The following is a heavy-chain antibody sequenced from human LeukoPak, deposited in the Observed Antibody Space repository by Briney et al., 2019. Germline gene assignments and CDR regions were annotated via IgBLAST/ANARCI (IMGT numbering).Heavy chain of an antibody. Sequence: SETLSLTCTVSGGSINSSSYYWGWIRQPPGKALEWIGSIYHSGYTYYNPSLKSRVTISVDTSKNQFSLKLRSVTAADTAVYYCARDGYYYGSGSPIREAFDIWGQGTMVTVSS. CDR3: ARDGYYYGSGSPIREAFDI. CDR2: IYHSGYT. J-gene: IGHJ3*02. V-gene: IGHV4-39*07. D-gene: IGHD3-10*01. CDR1: GGSINSSSYY.